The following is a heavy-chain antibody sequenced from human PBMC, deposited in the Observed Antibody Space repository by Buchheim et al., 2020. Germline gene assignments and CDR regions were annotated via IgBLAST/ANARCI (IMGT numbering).Heavy chain of an antibody. Sequence: EVQLVESGGGLVQPGGSLRLSCAASGFTFRTDWMHWVRQAPGKGLVWVSGVNTDLSSTHYADSVKGRFTISRDNAKETLYLQMNSLRAEDTAVYYCVRGQHYFGSGNYGPRWLDSWGQGTL. D-gene: IGHD3-10*01. J-gene: IGHJ5*01. V-gene: IGHV3-74*01. CDR1: GFTFRTDW. CDR3: VRGQHYFGSGNYGPRWLDS. CDR2: VNTDLSST.